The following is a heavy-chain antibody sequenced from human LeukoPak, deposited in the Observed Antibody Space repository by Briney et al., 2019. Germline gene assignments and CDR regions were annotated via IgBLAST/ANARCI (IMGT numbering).Heavy chain of an antibody. D-gene: IGHD2-2*01. CDR2: IYHGKNT. V-gene: IGHV4-39*01. CDR3: ARRNVVVPSTMARAFDV. Sequence: SETLSLTCTVSGASISDNNYFWGLIRQPPGKGLEWIGTIYHGKNTYCNPSLKSRLTMSVDTSKKRFSLRLSSVTAADTAVYYCARRNVVVPSTMARAFDVWGQGTMVTVS. J-gene: IGHJ3*01. CDR1: GASISDNNYF.